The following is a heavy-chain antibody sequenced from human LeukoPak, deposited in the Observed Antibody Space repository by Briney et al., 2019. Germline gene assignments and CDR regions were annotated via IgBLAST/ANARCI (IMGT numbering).Heavy chain of an antibody. Sequence: SETLSLTCTVSGGSISSGGYYWSWIRQPPGKGLEWIGYIYHSGSTYYNPSLKSRVTISVDRSKNQFSLKLSSVTAADTAVYYCARDGEGSTRYTLHFDYWGQGTLVTVSS. D-gene: IGHD2-2*01. CDR2: IYHSGST. CDR1: GGSISSGGYY. CDR3: ARDGEGSTRYTLHFDY. J-gene: IGHJ4*02. V-gene: IGHV4-30-2*01.